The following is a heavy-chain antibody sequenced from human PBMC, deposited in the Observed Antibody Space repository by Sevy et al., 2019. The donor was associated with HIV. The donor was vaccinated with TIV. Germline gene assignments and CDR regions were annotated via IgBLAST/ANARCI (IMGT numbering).Heavy chain of an antibody. V-gene: IGHV1-2*02. Sequence: ASVKVSCKASGYTFTDYYIHWVRQAPGQGLEWMGWINPNSGGTNYAQKFQGRVTMTRDTSISTAYMELSRLGSDDTDLDYCARTVYIRDFYFDYWGQGTLVTVSS. CDR3: ARTVYIRDFYFDY. CDR1: GYTFTDYY. D-gene: IGHD1-20*01. CDR2: INPNSGGT. J-gene: IGHJ4*02.